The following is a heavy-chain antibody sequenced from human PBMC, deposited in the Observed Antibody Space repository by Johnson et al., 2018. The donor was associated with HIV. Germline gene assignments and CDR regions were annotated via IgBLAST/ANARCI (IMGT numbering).Heavy chain of an antibody. V-gene: IGHV3-33*06. D-gene: IGHD4/OR15-4a*01. CDR2: VWYDGSNK. CDR3: ANLGDYSGLNGFDI. J-gene: IGHJ3*02. Sequence: QEQLVESGGGVVQPGRSLRLSCAASGFTFSSYGMHWVRQAPGKGLEWVAGVWYDGSNKYYADSVKGRFTVSRDNSQNTLYLQINTLRTEDTAVYYCANLGDYSGLNGFDIWGQGTMVTVSS. CDR1: GFTFSSYG.